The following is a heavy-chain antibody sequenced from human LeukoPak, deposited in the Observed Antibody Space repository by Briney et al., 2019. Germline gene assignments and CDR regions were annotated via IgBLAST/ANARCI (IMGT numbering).Heavy chain of an antibody. D-gene: IGHD4-11*01. CDR3: ARGDWTTVGMDV. CDR1: GGTFSSYA. CDR2: IIPIFGTA. J-gene: IGHJ6*04. Sequence: SVKVSCKASGGTFSSYAISWVRQAPGQGLEWMGGIIPIFGTANYAQKFQGRVTITTDESTSTAYMELSSLRSEDTAVYYCARGDWTTVGMDVWGKGTTVTVSS. V-gene: IGHV1-69*05.